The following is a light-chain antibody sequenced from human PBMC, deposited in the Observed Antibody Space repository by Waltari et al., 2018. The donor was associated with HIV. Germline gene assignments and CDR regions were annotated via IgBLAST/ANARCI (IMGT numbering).Light chain of an antibody. CDR2: GKT. Sequence: QSVLTQPPSASGTPGQRVTISCSGRTSNIGSNTVNWYQQLPGTAPKLLFYGKTQRPSGVPDRFSGSKSGTSASLAISGLQSEDEADYYCAAWDDSLNGEVVFGGGTKLTVL. CDR1: TSNIGSNT. V-gene: IGLV1-44*01. J-gene: IGLJ2*01. CDR3: AAWDDSLNGEVV.